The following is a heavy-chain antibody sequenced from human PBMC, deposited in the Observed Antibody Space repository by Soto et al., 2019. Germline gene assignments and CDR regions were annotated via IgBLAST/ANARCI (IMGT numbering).Heavy chain of an antibody. CDR1: GGSISSYY. CDR3: ARDAYSSGWYRNYYYYYGMDV. CDR2: IYTSGST. J-gene: IGHJ6*02. D-gene: IGHD6-19*01. V-gene: IGHV4-4*07. Sequence: SETLSLTCTVSGGSISSYYWGWIRQPAGKGLEWIGRIYTSGSTNYNPSLKSRVTMSVDTSKNQFSLKLSSVTAADTAVYYCARDAYSSGWYRNYYYYYGMDVWGQGTTVTVSS.